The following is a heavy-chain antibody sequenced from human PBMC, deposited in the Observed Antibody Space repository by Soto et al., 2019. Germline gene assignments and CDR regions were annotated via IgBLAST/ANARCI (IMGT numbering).Heavy chain of an antibody. CDR1: GYTFTTYY. CDR3: ARAGTPGIPRGEVVEV. CDR2: FNPRGGDT. J-gene: IGHJ3*01. V-gene: IGHV1-46*04. Sequence: QVQLLQSGAEVKEPGASVKLSCKASGYTFTTYYLHWVRQAPGQGLERMGIFNPRGGDTSYAQTWPGRVTMTKDTATTTVYMELICLRSEDAAVYYGARAGTPGIPRGEVVEVWGPGTMVTVSS. D-gene: IGHD3-3*01.